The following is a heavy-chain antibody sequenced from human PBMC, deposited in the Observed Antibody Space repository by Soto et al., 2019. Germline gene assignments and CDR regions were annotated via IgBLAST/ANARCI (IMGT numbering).Heavy chain of an antibody. V-gene: IGHV3-30-3*01. CDR1: GFTFSVYA. Sequence: GGSLRLSCAASGFTFSVYAMHWVRQAPAKGLEWVAVISYDGSNQYYADSVKGRFIVSRDNSKNTLSLQMSSMSAEDSAVYFCARGEGGYYFGSSCYYYYPYWGQGTQVTVSS. CDR3: ARGEGGYYFGSSCYYYYPY. J-gene: IGHJ4*02. CDR2: ISYDGSNQ. D-gene: IGHD3-22*01.